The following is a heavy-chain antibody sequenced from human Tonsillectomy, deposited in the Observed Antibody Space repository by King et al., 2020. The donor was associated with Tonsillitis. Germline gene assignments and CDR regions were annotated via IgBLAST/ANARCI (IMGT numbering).Heavy chain of an antibody. CDR3: AFLELFGELMEFDY. D-gene: IGHD3-10*02. Sequence: VQLVESGGGLVQPGGSLRLSCAASGFTFSSYSMNWVRQAPGKGLEWVSYISSSSSTIYYADSVKGRFTISRDNAKNSLYLQMNSLRDEDTAVYYCAFLELFGELMEFDYWGQGTLVTVSS. V-gene: IGHV3-48*02. J-gene: IGHJ4*02. CDR2: ISSSSSTI. CDR1: GFTFSSYS.